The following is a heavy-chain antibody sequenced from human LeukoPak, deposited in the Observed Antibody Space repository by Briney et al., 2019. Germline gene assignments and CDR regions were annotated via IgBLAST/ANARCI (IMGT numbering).Heavy chain of an antibody. CDR1: GGTFSSYA. D-gene: IGHD2-15*01. Sequence: SVKVSCKASGGTFSSYAISWVRQAPGQGLEWMGGIIPIFGTANYAQKFQGRVTITTDESTSTAYMELSSLRSEDTAVYYCARGGGYCSGGSCYHSPGDYWGQGTLVTVS. CDR2: IIPIFGTA. V-gene: IGHV1-69*05. CDR3: ARGGGYCSGGSCYHSPGDY. J-gene: IGHJ4*02.